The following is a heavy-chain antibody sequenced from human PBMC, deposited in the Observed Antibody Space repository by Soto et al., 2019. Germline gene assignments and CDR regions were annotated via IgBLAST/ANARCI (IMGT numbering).Heavy chain of an antibody. D-gene: IGHD4-17*01. CDR1: GFTFNTYS. CDR2: ISSGSYT. CDR3: AREAEAGYTVTTY. Sequence: EVQLVESGGGLVKPGGSLRLSCAASGFTFNTYSMNWVRQAPGKGLEWVSSISSGSYTYYADSMKGRFTISRDNARNSLYLQMNNLRVEDTAVYYCAREAEAGYTVTTYWGQGILVTVSS. V-gene: IGHV3-21*01. J-gene: IGHJ4*02.